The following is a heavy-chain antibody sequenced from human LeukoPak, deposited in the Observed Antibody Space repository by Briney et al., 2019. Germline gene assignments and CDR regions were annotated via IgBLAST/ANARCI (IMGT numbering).Heavy chain of an antibody. CDR2: ISYEGSTK. J-gene: IGHJ4*02. CDR1: GFIFGDYG. V-gene: IGHV3-30*18. CDR3: VKEGYSYGCYDY. Sequence: HPGGSLRLSCAASGFIFGDYGMHWVRQAPGKGLEWVAVISYEGSTKYYGDSVKGRFTISRDNSKNTLYLRMSSLRAEDTAVYYCVKEGYSYGCYDYWGQGTLVTVSS. D-gene: IGHD5-18*01.